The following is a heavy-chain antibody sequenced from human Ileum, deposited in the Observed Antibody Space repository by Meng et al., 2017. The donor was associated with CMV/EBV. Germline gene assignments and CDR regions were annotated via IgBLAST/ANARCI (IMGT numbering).Heavy chain of an antibody. CDR1: GVSISSYY. V-gene: IGHV4-59*01. CDR2: IYYSGIT. Sequence: SETLSLTCTVSGVSISSYYWSWIRQPPGKGLEWIGYIYYSGITNYNPSHRSRVTISVDTSKTQFSLKLSSVTAADTAVYYCAKQFCTTTSCYKNGLDVWGQGTTVTVSS. CDR3: AKQFCTTTSCYKNGLDV. J-gene: IGHJ6*02. D-gene: IGHD2-2*02.